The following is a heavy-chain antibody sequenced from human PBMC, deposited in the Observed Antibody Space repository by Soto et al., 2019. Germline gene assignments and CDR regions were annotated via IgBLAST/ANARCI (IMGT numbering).Heavy chain of an antibody. CDR2: ISGSGGST. J-gene: IGHJ3*02. CDR3: AKDRGGDYGGDAFDI. V-gene: IGHV3-23*01. D-gene: IGHD4-17*01. CDR1: GFTFSSYA. Sequence: EVQLLESGGGLVQPGGSLRLSCAASGFTFSSYAMSWVRQAPGKGLEWVSAISGSGGSTYYADSVKGRFTISRDNSKNTLDLQMNSLRAEETAVYYCAKDRGGDYGGDAFDIWGQGTMVTVSS.